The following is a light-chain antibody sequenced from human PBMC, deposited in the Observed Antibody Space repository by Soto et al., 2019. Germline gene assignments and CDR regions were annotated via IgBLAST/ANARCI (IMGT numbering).Light chain of an antibody. V-gene: IGKV3-11*01. CDR3: QQRSDWPPSLT. Sequence: EIVLTQSPGTLSLSPGERATLSCRASQSVSSSLAWYQQKPGQAPRLLIYAASNRATGIPTRFSGSGSGTDFTLTISSLEPEDFGVYYCQQRSDWPPSLTFGGGTKVDIK. CDR2: AAS. J-gene: IGKJ4*01. CDR1: QSVSSS.